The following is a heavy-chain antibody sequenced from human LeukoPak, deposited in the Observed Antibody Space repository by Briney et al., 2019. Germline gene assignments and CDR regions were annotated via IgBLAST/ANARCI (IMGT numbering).Heavy chain of an antibody. CDR2: INPSGGST. J-gene: IGHJ4*02. V-gene: IGHV1-46*01. D-gene: IGHD6-13*01. CDR3: ARDSSSWYTDY. Sequence: ASAKDSCKASGYTFTSYYMHWVRQAPGQGLEWVGIINPSGGSTSYAQKFQGRVTMTRDTSTSTVYMELSSLRSEDTAVYYCARDSSSWYTDYWGQGTLVTVSS. CDR1: GYTFTSYY.